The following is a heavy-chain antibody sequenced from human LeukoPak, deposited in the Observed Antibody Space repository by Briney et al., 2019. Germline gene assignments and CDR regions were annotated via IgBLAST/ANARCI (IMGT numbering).Heavy chain of an antibody. CDR2: ITHSGNTI. Sequence: GGSLRLSCAASGFTFSDYYMTWIRQAPGKGLEWVSYITHSGNTIHYADSVKGRFTISRDNSNNTLFLQLNDLRTEDTATYFCAKEQYPGYFDYWGQGTLVTVSS. CDR1: GFTFSDYY. J-gene: IGHJ4*02. CDR3: AKEQYPGYFDY. V-gene: IGHV3-11*04. D-gene: IGHD2/OR15-2a*01.